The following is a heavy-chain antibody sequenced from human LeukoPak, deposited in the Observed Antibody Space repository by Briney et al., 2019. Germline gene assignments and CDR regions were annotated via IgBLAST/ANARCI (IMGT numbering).Heavy chain of an antibody. CDR3: ARIVGATGYFDY. D-gene: IGHD1-26*01. CDR2: IYYSGST. Sequence: PSETLSLTCTVSGGSISSYYWSWIRQPPGKGLEWIGYIYYSGSTNYNPSLKSRVTISVDTSKNQFSLKLSSVTAADTAVYYCARIVGATGYFDYWGQGTLVTVSS. J-gene: IGHJ4*02. V-gene: IGHV4-59*01. CDR1: GGSISSYY.